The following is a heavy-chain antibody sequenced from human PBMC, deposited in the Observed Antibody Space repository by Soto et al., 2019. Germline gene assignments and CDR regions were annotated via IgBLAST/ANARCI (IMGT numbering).Heavy chain of an antibody. CDR2: IRSKAYGGTT. J-gene: IGHJ6*02. V-gene: IGHV3-49*03. CDR3: TREVVWEYYYDSSGRYGMDV. D-gene: IGHD3-22*01. CDR1: GFTFGDYA. Sequence: GGSLRLSCTASGFTFGDYAMSWFRQAPGKGLEWVGFIRSKAYGGTTEYAASVKGRFTISRDDSKSIAYLQMNSLKTEDTAVYYCTREVVWEYYYDSSGRYGMDVWGQGTTVTVSS.